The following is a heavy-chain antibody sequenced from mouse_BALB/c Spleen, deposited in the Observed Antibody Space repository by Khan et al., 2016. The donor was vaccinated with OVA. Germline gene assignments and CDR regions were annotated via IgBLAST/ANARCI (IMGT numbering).Heavy chain of an antibody. J-gene: IGHJ3*01. Sequence: VQLQESGAELVKPGASVRLSCKASGYTFTSYYLYWVKQRPGQGLEWIGDINPSNGGTNFNEKFKSKATLTVDKSSSTACMQLSSLTSEDSAVYYCTRSGYGTFAYWGQGTLVTGSA. CDR2: INPSNGGT. CDR3: TRSGYGTFAY. CDR1: GYTFTSYY. V-gene: IGHV1S81*02. D-gene: IGHD2-1*01.